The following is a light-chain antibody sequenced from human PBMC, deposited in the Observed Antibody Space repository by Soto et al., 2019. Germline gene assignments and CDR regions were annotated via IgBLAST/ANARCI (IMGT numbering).Light chain of an antibody. V-gene: IGKV1-27*01. J-gene: IGKJ4*01. CDR2: ATS. CDR3: QNYNSAPLP. CDR1: QAISNS. Sequence: DIQMTQSPSSLSASVGDRVTITCRASQAISNSLAWYQQKPGEVHKVLIYATSILQSGVPARFSGSGSGTDFTLTISSLQPEDVATYYGQNYNSAPLPFGGGTKGEI.